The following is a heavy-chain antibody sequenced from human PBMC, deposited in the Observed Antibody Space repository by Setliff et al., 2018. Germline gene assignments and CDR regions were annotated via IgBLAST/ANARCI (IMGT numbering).Heavy chain of an antibody. V-gene: IGHV1-2*02. Sequence: GASVKVSCKASAYTFIAYYLHWVRQAPGQGLEWMGWINPNSGDTYYVQKFQDRVTMTRDTSIRTAYMELRRLRSGDTALYYCAREIGGADGFDFWGQGTMVTVSS. CDR3: AREIGGADGFDF. CDR2: INPNSGDT. J-gene: IGHJ3*01. CDR1: AYTFIAYY. D-gene: IGHD1-26*01.